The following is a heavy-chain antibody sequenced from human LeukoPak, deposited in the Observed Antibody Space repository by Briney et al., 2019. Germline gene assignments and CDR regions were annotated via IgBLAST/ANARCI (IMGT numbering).Heavy chain of an antibody. D-gene: IGHD3-9*01. CDR1: GGSMSSYS. CDR2: IYYSGST. CDR3: ASLRYFDPYYFDF. Sequence: PSETLSLTCTVSGGSMSSYSWSWIRQPPGKGLEWVGYIYYSGSTNYNPSLKSRVTITVDTSKNQFSLKLSSVTAADTAVYYCASLRYFDPYYFDFWGQGTLVTVSS. V-gene: IGHV4-59*01. J-gene: IGHJ4*02.